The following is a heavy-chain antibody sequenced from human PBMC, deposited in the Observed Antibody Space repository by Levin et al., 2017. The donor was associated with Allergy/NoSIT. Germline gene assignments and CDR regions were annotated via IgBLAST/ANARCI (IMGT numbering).Heavy chain of an antibody. V-gene: IGHV5-51*01. CDR1: GYTFTNYW. Sequence: GGSLRLSCRVSGYTFTNYWIGWVRQMPGKGLQWMATIYPGDSDTRYSPSFQGQVTISADKSINTASLYWSSLKASDTATYYCAILRVIAGAMSAFDLWGQGTMVSVSS. CDR2: IYPGDSDT. D-gene: IGHD2-21*01. CDR3: AILRVIAGAMSAFDL. J-gene: IGHJ3*01.